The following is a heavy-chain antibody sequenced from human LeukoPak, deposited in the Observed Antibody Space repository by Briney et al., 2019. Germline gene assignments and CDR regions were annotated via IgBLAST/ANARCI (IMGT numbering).Heavy chain of an antibody. V-gene: IGHV4-59*01. J-gene: IGHJ5*02. CDR3: ARDKAHSYGRYFDP. D-gene: IGHD5-18*01. CDR1: GGSFSNYY. Sequence: SETLSLTCAVYGGSFSNYYWSWIRQPPGKGLEWIGHISYGNTDYNPSLKSRVTISVDTSKNQFSLKLTSVTAADTAVYYCARDKAHSYGRYFDPWGQGALVTVSS. CDR2: ISYGNT.